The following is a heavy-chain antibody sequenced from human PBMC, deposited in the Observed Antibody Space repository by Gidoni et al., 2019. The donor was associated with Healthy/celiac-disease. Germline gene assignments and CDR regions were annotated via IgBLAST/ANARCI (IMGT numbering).Heavy chain of an antibody. CDR1: GYSFTSYW. CDR2: IYPGDSDT. Sequence: EVQLVQSGAEVHKPGESLKISCKGSGYSFTSYWIGWVRQMPGKGLEWMGIIYPGDSDTRYSPSFQGQVTISADKSISTAYLQWSSLKASDTAMYYCARRSVRGLRGYYYYGMDVWGQGTTVTVSS. V-gene: IGHV5-51*01. J-gene: IGHJ6*02. D-gene: IGHD3-10*01. CDR3: ARRSVRGLRGYYYYGMDV.